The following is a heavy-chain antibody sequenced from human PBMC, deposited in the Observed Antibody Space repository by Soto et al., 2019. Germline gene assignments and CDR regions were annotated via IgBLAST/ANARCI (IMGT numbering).Heavy chain of an antibody. Sequence: SVKVSCKASAYSFDTYGVSWVRQAPGQGLEWMGRIIPILGIANYAQKFQGRVTITADKSTSTAYMELSSLRSEDTAVYYCARDGYDNYHYYGMDVWG. CDR2: IIPILGIA. CDR3: ARDGYDNYHYYGMDV. CDR1: AYSFDTYG. J-gene: IGHJ6*02. D-gene: IGHD5-18*01. V-gene: IGHV1-69*04.